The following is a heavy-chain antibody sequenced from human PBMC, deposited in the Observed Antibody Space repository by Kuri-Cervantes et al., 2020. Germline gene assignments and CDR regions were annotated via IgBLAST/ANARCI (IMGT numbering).Heavy chain of an antibody. D-gene: IGHD5-18*01. CDR2: IYNSGST. J-gene: IGHJ5*02. V-gene: IGHV4-59*01. CDR1: GGSISSYY. CDR3: ARLVYSYGNNWFDP. Sequence: SETLSLTCTVSGGSISSYYWSWIRQPPGKGLEWIGYIYNSGSTNYNPSLKSRVTISVETSKNQFSLKLSSVTAADTAVYYCARLVYSYGNNWFDPWGQGTLVTVSS.